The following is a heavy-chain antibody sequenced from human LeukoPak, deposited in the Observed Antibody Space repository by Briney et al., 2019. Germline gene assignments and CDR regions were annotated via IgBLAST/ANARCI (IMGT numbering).Heavy chain of an antibody. V-gene: IGHV3-20*01. Sequence: GRSLRNSHRPSRLTAAAHGFSSVRQAPGKGLEWVSGINWHGDRTGYADSVKGRFTISRDNAKNSLYLQMNSRRAEDTALYHIAVSGYIVVVSLPLYCGQRTLVTVSS. J-gene: IGHJ4*02. CDR1: RLTAAAHG. CDR3: AVSGYIVVVSLPLY. D-gene: IGHD2-15*01. CDR2: INWHGDRT.